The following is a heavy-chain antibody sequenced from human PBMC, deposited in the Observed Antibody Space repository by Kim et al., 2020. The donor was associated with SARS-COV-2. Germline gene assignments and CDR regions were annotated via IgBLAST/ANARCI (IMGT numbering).Heavy chain of an antibody. CDR1: GFTFSSYE. D-gene: IGHD3-22*01. CDR2: ISSSGSTI. Sequence: GGSLRLSCAASGFTFSSYEMNWVRQAPGKGLEWVSYISSSGSTIYYADSVKGRFTISRDNAKNSLYLQMNSLRAEDTAVYYCASSPRPQFLLLGASLYYYDMGVWGQGTTVTVSS. J-gene: IGHJ6*02. CDR3: ASSPRPQFLLLGASLYYYDMGV. V-gene: IGHV3-48*03.